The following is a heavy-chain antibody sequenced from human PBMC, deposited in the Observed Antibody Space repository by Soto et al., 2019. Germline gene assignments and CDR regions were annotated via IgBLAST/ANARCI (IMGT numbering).Heavy chain of an antibody. V-gene: IGHV3-33*01. J-gene: IGHJ5*01. CDR2: IWFDGSKQ. CDR1: GFIFSNYG. D-gene: IGHD1-7*01. CDR3: ARGVGRNYGEIDS. Sequence: QVQLVESGGGVVQPGDSLRLSCAASGFIFSNYGMHWVRQAPGKGLEWVAVIWFDGSKQDYGDSVKGQFIISRDNPKNTLYLQMHSLSVDDTAVYYCARGVGRNYGEIDSWGQGTLVTVSS.